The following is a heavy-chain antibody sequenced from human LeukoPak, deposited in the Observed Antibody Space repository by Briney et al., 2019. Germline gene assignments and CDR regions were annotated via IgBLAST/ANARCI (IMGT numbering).Heavy chain of an antibody. CDR3: ARDHPYFYTDHDLRGAEYFQH. Sequence: SVKVSCKASGGTFSSYAISWVRQAPGQGLEWMGRIIPILGIANYAQKFQGRVTITADKSTSTAYMELSSLRSEDTAVYYCARDHPYFYTDHDLRGAEYFQHWGQGTLVTVSS. CDR2: IIPILGIA. D-gene: IGHD2-2*02. J-gene: IGHJ1*01. CDR1: GGTFSSYA. V-gene: IGHV1-69*04.